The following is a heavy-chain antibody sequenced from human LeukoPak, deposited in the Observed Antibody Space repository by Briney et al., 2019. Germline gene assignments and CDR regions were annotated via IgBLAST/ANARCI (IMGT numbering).Heavy chain of an antibody. V-gene: IGHV3-48*01. CDR1: GFTFSSYS. CDR3: ARGAYCSGGPCLPYYFDY. CDR2: ISSSSSTI. Sequence: GGSLRLSCAASGFTFSSYSMNWVRQAPGKGLEWVSYISSSSSTIYYADSVKGRFTISRDNAKNSLYLQMNSLRAEDTAVYYCARGAYCSGGPCLPYYFDYWGQGTLVTVSS. J-gene: IGHJ4*02. D-gene: IGHD2-15*01.